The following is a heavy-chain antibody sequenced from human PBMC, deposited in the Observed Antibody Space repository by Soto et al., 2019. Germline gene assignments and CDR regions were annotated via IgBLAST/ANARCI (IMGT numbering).Heavy chain of an antibody. V-gene: IGHV4-31*03. CDR3: ARAPLWSGYYDYYYYGMGV. D-gene: IGHD3-3*01. J-gene: IGHJ6*02. CDR1: GGSISRGGYY. CDR2: IYYSGST. Sequence: SETLSLTCTVSGGSISRGGYYWSWIRQHPGKGLEWIGYIYYSGSTYYNPSLKSRVTISVDTSKNQFSLKLSSVTAADTAVYYCARAPLWSGYYDYYYYGMGVWGRGTTVTVS.